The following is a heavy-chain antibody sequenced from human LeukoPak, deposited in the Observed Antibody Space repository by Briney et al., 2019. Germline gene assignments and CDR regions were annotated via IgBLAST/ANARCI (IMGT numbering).Heavy chain of an antibody. D-gene: IGHD4-11*01. CDR1: GGSISSGSW. Sequence: PSETLSLTCAVSGGSISSGSWWGWIRQPPGKGLEWIGEIHHSGSTNYNPSLKSRVTLSVDKSKNQLSLRLTSVTAADTAVYYCAKGQYYYVMDVWGQGTTVTVSS. V-gene: IGHV4-4*02. CDR3: AKGQYYYVMDV. J-gene: IGHJ6*02. CDR2: IHHSGST.